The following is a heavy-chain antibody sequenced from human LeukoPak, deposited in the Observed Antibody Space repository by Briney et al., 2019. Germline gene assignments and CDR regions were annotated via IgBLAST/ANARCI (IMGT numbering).Heavy chain of an antibody. Sequence: GASVKVSCKASGYTFTSYAMNWVRQAPGQGLEWMGWINTNTGNPTYAQGFTGRFVFSLDTSVSTAYLQISSLKAEDTAVYYCARGGQLYYYYGMDVWGQGTTVTVSS. V-gene: IGHV7-4-1*02. CDR2: INTNTGNP. D-gene: IGHD5-18*01. J-gene: IGHJ6*02. CDR3: ARGGQLYYYYGMDV. CDR1: GYTFTSYA.